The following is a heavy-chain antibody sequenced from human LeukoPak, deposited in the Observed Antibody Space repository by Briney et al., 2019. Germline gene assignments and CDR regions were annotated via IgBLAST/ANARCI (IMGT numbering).Heavy chain of an antibody. Sequence: ASVKVSCKASGYTFTSYGISWVRQAPGQGLEWMGWISAYNGNTNYAQKLQGRVTMTTDTSTSTAYMELSSLRSEDTAVYYCARGVIRGVINNWFDPWGQGTLVTVSS. D-gene: IGHD3-10*01. V-gene: IGHV1-18*01. CDR2: ISAYNGNT. CDR1: GYTFTSYG. CDR3: ARGVIRGVINNWFDP. J-gene: IGHJ5*02.